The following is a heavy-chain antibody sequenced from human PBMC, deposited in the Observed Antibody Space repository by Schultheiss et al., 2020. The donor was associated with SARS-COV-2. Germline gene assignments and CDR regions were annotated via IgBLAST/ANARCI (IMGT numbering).Heavy chain of an antibody. D-gene: IGHD3-10*01. CDR3: ARGRISMVRGVTGAQDY. V-gene: IGHV4-34*01. CDR1: GGSFSGYY. CDR2: INHSGST. J-gene: IGHJ4*02. Sequence: SETLSLTCAVYGGSFSGYYWSWIRQPPGKGLEWIGEINHSGSTNYNPSLKSRVTISVDTSKNQFSLKLSSVTAADTAVYYCARGRISMVRGVTGAQDYWGQGTLVTVSS.